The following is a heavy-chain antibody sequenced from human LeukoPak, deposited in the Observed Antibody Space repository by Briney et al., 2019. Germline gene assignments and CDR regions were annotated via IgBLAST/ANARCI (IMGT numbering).Heavy chain of an antibody. CDR2: IYHSGST. CDR1: GGSISSSNW. D-gene: IGHD3-22*01. Sequence: SGTLSLTCAVSGGSISSSNWWSWVRQPPGKGLEWIGEIYHSGSTNYNPSLKSRVTISVDKSKNKFFLKLSPVTAADTAVYYCASINYYDSSGLTSGWFDPWGQGTLVTVSS. CDR3: ASINYYDSSGLTSGWFDP. V-gene: IGHV4-4*02. J-gene: IGHJ5*02.